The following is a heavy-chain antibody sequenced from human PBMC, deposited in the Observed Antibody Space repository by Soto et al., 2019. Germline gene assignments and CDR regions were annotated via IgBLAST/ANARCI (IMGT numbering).Heavy chain of an antibody. V-gene: IGHV4-30-4*01. D-gene: IGHD7-27*01. J-gene: IGHJ4*02. CDR3: TRGPSGDKVDY. Sequence: TLSLPFTVAGGSISDANYHWSFVRQSPDKGLEWIGHIYSGGSTYSNPSLNSRVTISIDTSKNQFSLNLNYVTVADTAVYYCTRGPSGDKVDYWGQGTLVTVSS. CDR1: GGSISDANYH. CDR2: IYSGGST.